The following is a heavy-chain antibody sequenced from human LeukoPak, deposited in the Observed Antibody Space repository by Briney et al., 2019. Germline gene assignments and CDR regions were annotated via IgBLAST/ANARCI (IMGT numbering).Heavy chain of an antibody. V-gene: IGHV3-7*01. CDR3: ARDDTVTTRVGFID. Sequence: PGGSLRLSCAASGFTFRRYWMSWVRQAPGKGLEWVANIKQDGSEKYYVDSVKGRFTISRDNTKNSLYLQMNSLRAEDTAVYYCARDDTVTTRVGFIDWGQGTLVTVSS. CDR2: IKQDGSEK. J-gene: IGHJ4*02. CDR1: GFTFRRYW. D-gene: IGHD4-17*01.